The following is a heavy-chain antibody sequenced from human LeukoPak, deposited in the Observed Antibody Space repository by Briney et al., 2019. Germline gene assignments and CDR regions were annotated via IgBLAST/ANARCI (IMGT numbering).Heavy chain of an antibody. J-gene: IGHJ5*02. CDR2: IYHSGST. Sequence: PSETLSLTCTVSGGSISSYYWSWIRQPPGKGLEWIGYIYHSGSTNYNPSLKSRVTISVDTSKNQFSLKLSSVTAADTAVYYCARVEKEYDFWSGYYTGIGWFDPWGQGTLVTVSS. D-gene: IGHD3-3*01. CDR3: ARVEKEYDFWSGYYTGIGWFDP. CDR1: GGSISSYY. V-gene: IGHV4-59*01.